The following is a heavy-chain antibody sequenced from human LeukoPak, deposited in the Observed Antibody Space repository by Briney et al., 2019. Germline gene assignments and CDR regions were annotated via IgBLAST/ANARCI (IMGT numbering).Heavy chain of an antibody. Sequence: GGSLRLSCAASGFALSSHWMTWVRQAPGKGLEWVGRTRNEANIYTTKYAASVKGRFTISRDDSKNSLYLQMNSLKTEDTAVYYCASPVGATTVRAFDIWGQGTMVTVSS. J-gene: IGHJ3*02. CDR2: TRNEANIYTT. D-gene: IGHD1-26*01. V-gene: IGHV3-72*01. CDR1: GFALSSHW. CDR3: ASPVGATTVRAFDI.